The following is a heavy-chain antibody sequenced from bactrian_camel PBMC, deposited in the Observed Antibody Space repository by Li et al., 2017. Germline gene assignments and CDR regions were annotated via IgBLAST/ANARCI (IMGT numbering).Heavy chain of an antibody. Sequence: QVQLVESGGESVQAGGSLRLSCSYSGSTFNNQFMAWFRQPVGKEREGVAAIYTGGGSTYYRSSVKGRFTISRDSAENSVYLQMNNLKPDDTAVYYCAADRLACLGSTWSGESLKWNYWGQGTQVTVS. J-gene: IGHJ4*01. CDR2: IYTGGGST. D-gene: IGHD1*01. CDR1: GSTFNNQF. CDR3: AADRLACLGSTWSGESLKWNY. V-gene: IGHV3S54*01.